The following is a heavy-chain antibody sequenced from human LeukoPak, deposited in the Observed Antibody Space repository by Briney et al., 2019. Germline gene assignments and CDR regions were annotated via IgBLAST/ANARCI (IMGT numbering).Heavy chain of an antibody. V-gene: IGHV1-69*04. CDR2: IIPILGMA. Sequence: SVKVSCKASGGTFSSYAISWVRQAPGQGLEWMGRIIPILGMANYAQKFQGRVTITADKSTSTAYMELSSLRSEDTAVYYCARELGALYYFDYWGQGTLVTVSS. J-gene: IGHJ4*02. CDR1: GGTFSSYA. CDR3: ARELGALYYFDY. D-gene: IGHD1-26*01.